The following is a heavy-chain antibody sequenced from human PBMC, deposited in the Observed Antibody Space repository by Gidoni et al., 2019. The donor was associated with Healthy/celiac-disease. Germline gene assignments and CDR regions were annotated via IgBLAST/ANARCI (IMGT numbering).Heavy chain of an antibody. Sequence: EVQLLESGGGVVQPGGSRRLSCAAAGFTFSSYAMSWVRQAPGQGLEWVSAISGSGGSTSYADSVKVRFTISRDNSKNTLYLHMHSLRAEDTAVYYCANHDLDGAGSFDYWGQGTLVTVSS. CDR2: ISGSGGST. D-gene: IGHD4-17*01. J-gene: IGHJ4*02. V-gene: IGHV3-23*01. CDR3: ANHDLDGAGSFDY. CDR1: GFTFSSYA.